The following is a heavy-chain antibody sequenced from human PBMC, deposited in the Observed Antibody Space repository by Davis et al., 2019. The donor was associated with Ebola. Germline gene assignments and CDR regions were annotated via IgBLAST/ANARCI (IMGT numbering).Heavy chain of an antibody. J-gene: IGHJ4*02. V-gene: IGHV1-69*04. Sequence: SVKVSCKASGGTFSSYAISWVRQAPGQGLEWMGRIIPILGIANYAQKFQGRVTITADKSTSTAYMELSSLRSEDTAVYYCARVIREYSYGYDYWGQGTLVTVSS. CDR3: ARVIREYSYGYDY. CDR2: IIPILGIA. CDR1: GGTFSSYA. D-gene: IGHD5-18*01.